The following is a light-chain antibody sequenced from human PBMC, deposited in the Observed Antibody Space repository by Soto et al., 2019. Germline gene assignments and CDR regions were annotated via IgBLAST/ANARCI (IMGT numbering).Light chain of an antibody. CDR1: QSVSSY. Sequence: EIVLTQSPATLSLSPGEGATLSFRASQSVSSYLAWYQQKPGQAPRLLIYDASNRATGIPARFSGTGSGTDFTLTISTLEAEDFAVYYCQQRSNWPRYTFGQGTKMEIK. CDR2: DAS. V-gene: IGKV3-11*01. J-gene: IGKJ2*01. CDR3: QQRSNWPRYT.